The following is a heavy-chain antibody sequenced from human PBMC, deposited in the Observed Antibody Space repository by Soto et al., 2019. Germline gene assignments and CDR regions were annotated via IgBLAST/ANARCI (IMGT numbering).Heavy chain of an antibody. Sequence: EVQLLESGGGLVQPGGSLRLSCVGSGFFFSSYTMTWVRQAPGKGLEWVSSFSATSENTYYADSVRGRFTISRDNSKNTLLLQKNSPAAEDTAMYYCAKAEDQEWVGLPLDYWGQGILVIVSS. CDR2: FSATSENT. J-gene: IGHJ4*02. CDR3: AKAEDQEWVGLPLDY. V-gene: IGHV3-23*01. CDR1: GFFFSSYT. D-gene: IGHD3-3*01.